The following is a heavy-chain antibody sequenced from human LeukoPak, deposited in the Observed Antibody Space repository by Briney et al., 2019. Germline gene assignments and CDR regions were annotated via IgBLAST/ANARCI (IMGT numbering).Heavy chain of an antibody. CDR2: IYYSGST. CDR1: GGSISSYY. Sequence: PETLSLTYTVSGGSISSYYWSWIRQPPGKGLEWIGYIYYSGSTNYNPSLKSRVTISVDTSKNQFSLKLSSVTAADTAVYYCARQVDYDFDYWGQGTLVTVSS. D-gene: IGHD4-17*01. CDR3: ARQVDYDFDY. V-gene: IGHV4-59*08. J-gene: IGHJ4*02.